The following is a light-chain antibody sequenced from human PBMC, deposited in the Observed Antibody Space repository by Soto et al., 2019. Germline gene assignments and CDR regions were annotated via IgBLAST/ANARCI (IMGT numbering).Light chain of an antibody. J-gene: IGKJ1*01. Sequence: EIVMTQSPGTLSVSPGERATLSCRASQSVSSNLAWYQQEPGQAPRLLIYGASTRATGIPARFSGSGSGTEFTLTISSLQSEDFAVYYCQQYNNWPRTFGQGTKVDIK. CDR3: QQYNNWPRT. CDR1: QSVSSN. V-gene: IGKV3-15*01. CDR2: GAS.